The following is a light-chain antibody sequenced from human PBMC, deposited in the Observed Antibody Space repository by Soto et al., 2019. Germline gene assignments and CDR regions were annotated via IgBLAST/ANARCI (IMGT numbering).Light chain of an antibody. CDR2: DAS. V-gene: IGKV3-11*01. Sequence: EIVLTQSPATLSLSPGQRATLSCRASQSVGTYLAWYQQKPGQAPRLLIYDASNRATGIPARFSGSGSGTDFTLTSSSLEPEDFAVYYCQQRSNGFTFGPGTKVDIK. CDR3: QQRSNGFT. CDR1: QSVGTY. J-gene: IGKJ3*01.